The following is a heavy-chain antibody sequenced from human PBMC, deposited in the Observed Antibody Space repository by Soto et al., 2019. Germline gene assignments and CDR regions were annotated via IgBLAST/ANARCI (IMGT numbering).Heavy chain of an antibody. V-gene: IGHV3-30*03. Sequence: PGGSLGLSCATSGFTFSSYGMHWVRQAPGKGLEWVAVISYDGSNKYYADSVKGRFTISRDNSKNTLYLQMNSLRAEDTAVYYCARESEDLTSNFDYWGQGTLVTVSS. CDR3: ARESEDLTSNFDY. CDR2: ISYDGSNK. J-gene: IGHJ4*02. CDR1: GFTFSSYG.